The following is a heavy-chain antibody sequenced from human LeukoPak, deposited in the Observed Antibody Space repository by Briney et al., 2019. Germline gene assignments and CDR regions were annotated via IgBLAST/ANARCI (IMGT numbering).Heavy chain of an antibody. Sequence: SETLSLTCTVSGGSISSYYWSWLRQPPGKGLEWIGYIYYSGSTNYNPSLKSRVTISVDTSKNQFSLKLSSVTAADTAVYYCARGAPYYDILTGYPTVGYFDLWGRGTLVTVSS. V-gene: IGHV4-59*01. CDR3: ARGAPYYDILTGYPTVGYFDL. D-gene: IGHD3-9*01. CDR2: IYYSGST. J-gene: IGHJ2*01. CDR1: GGSISSYY.